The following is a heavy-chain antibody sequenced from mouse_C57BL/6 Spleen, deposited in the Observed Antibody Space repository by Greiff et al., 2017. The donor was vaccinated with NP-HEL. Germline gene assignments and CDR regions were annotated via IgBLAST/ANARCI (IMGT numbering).Heavy chain of an antibody. CDR2: IRNKANGYTT. D-gene: IGHD2-4*01. Sequence: EVQLQQSGGGLVQPGGSLSLSCAASGFTFTDYYMSWVRQPPGKALEWLGFIRNKANGYTTEYSASVKGRFTISRDNSQSILYLQMNALRAEDSATYYCARSYYDYDVVFGYWGQGTTLTVSS. CDR1: GFTFTDYY. J-gene: IGHJ2*01. V-gene: IGHV7-3*01. CDR3: ARSYYDYDVVFGY.